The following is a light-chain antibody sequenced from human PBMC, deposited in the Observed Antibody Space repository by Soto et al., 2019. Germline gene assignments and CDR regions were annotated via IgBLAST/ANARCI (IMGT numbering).Light chain of an antibody. J-gene: IGLJ1*01. CDR1: SSDVGAYIF. V-gene: IGLV2-8*01. Sequence: QSVLAQPPSASGSPGQSVTISCTGTSSDVGAYIFVSWYQQHPGKAPKLMVYDVNRRPPGVLDRFFGSKSGNTASLTVSWLQAEDEADYYCVSFAGGTYVFGSGTKVTAL. CDR3: VSFAGGTYV. CDR2: DVN.